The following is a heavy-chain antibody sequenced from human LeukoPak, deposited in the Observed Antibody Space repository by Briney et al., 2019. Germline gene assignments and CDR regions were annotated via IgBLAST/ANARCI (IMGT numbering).Heavy chain of an antibody. CDR3: ARHNQMVRGVIPFDY. CDR1: GGSISSSSYY. V-gene: IGHV4-39*01. D-gene: IGHD3-10*01. J-gene: IGHJ4*02. CDR2: IYYSGST. Sequence: SETLSLTCTVSGGSISSSSYYWGWIRQPPWKGLEWIGSIYYSGSTYYNPSLKSRVTISVDTSKNQFSLKLSSVTAADTAVYYCARHNQMVRGVIPFDYWGQGTLVTVSS.